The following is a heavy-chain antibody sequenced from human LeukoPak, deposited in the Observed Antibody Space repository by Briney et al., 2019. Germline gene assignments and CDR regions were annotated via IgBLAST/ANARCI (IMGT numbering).Heavy chain of an antibody. CDR1: GFTFSSYA. CDR3: AKDDPDHTLIAAVGMD. CDR2: ISGSGGST. V-gene: IGHV3-23*01. D-gene: IGHD6-13*01. J-gene: IGHJ4*02. Sequence: GGSLRLSCAASGFTFSSYAMSWVRQAPGKGLEWVSAISGSGGSTYYADSVKGGFTISRDNSKNTLYLQMNSLRAEDTAVYYCAKDDPDHTLIAAVGMDWGQGTLVTVSA.